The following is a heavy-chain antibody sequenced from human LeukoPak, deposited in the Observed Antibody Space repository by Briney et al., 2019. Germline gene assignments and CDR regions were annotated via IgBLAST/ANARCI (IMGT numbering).Heavy chain of an antibody. V-gene: IGHV1-58*02. CDR2: IVVGSGNT. D-gene: IGHD3-10*01. CDR1: GFTFTSSA. Sequence: AASVKVSRKASGFTFTSSAMQWVRQARGQRLEWIGWIVVGSGNTNYAQKFQERVTITRDMSTSTAYMELSSLRSEDTAVYYCAAVPYYYGSGSSPPDYWGQGTLVTVSS. CDR3: AAVPYYYGSGSSPPDY. J-gene: IGHJ4*02.